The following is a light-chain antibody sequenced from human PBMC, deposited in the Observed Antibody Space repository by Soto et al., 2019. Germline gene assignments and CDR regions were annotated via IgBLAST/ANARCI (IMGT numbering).Light chain of an antibody. CDR3: QQYKNWPQT. J-gene: IGKJ1*01. CDR2: DAT. V-gene: IGKV3-15*01. Sequence: EIVMTQSPATLSVSPGERATLSCRASQSVSSNLAWYQQKPGQAPRLVIYDATTRATDIPARFSGSGSGTEFTLTISSLQSEAFAVSYCQQYKNWPQTFGQGTKVEIK. CDR1: QSVSSN.